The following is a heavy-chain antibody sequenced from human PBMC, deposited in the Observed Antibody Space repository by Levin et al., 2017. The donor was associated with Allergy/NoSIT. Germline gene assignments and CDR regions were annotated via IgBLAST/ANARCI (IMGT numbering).Heavy chain of an antibody. D-gene: IGHD2-8*01. V-gene: IGHV3-9*01. J-gene: IGHJ3*02. CDR1: GFTFDDYA. Sequence: GGSLRLSCAASGFTFDDYAMHWVRQAPGKGLEWVSGISWNSGSIGYADSVKGRFTISRDNAKNSLYLQMNSLRAEDTALYYCAKDNSYCTNGVCSDAFDIWGQGTMVTVSS. CDR2: ISWNSGSI. CDR3: AKDNSYCTNGVCSDAFDI.